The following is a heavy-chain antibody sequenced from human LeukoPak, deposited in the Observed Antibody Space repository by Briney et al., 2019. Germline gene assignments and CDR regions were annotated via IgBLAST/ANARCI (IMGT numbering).Heavy chain of an antibody. CDR2: IYPGDSDT. Sequence: GESLKISCKGSGYSFTSYWIGWVRQMPGKGLEWMGIIYPGDSDTRYSPSFQGQVTISADKSISTAYLQWSSLKASDTAMYYCARRDIVVVVAASDAFDIWGQGTMVTVSS. J-gene: IGHJ3*02. CDR3: ARRDIVVVVAASDAFDI. D-gene: IGHD2-15*01. CDR1: GYSFTSYW. V-gene: IGHV5-51*01.